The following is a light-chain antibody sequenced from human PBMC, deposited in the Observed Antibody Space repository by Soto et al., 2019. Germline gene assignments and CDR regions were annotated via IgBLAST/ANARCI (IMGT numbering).Light chain of an antibody. CDR1: SSXVXXXXR. J-gene: IGLJ2*01. CDR2: EVN. Sequence: QSALTQPXXVXASPGQSXXXXXTATSSXVXXXXRVSWYQXYXGTPPXLMISEVNNRPSGVPDRFSGSKSGNTASLTISGXQAEDEADYYCSLYTSSSTVAFGGGTKLTVL. V-gene: IGLV2-18*01. CDR3: SLYTSSSTVA.